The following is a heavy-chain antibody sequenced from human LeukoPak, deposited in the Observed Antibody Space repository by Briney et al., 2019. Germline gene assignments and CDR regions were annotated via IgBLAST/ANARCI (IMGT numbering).Heavy chain of an antibody. CDR3: ARHRFRGVSFSAFDI. CDR2: INHSGST. V-gene: IGHV4-34*01. D-gene: IGHD3-10*01. J-gene: IGHJ3*02. CDR1: GGSFSGYY. Sequence: PSETLSLTCAVYGGSFSGYYWSWVRQPPGKGMEWIGEINHSGSTNYNPSLKGRVTISVDTSKNQFSLKLSSVTAADTAVYYCARHRFRGVSFSAFDIWGQGTMVTVSS.